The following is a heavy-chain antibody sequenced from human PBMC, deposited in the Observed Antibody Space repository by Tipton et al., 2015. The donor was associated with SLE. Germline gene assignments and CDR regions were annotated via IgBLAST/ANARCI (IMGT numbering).Heavy chain of an antibody. V-gene: IGHV4-30-2*01. D-gene: IGHD6-6*01. CDR1: GGSISSSSYS. Sequence: TLSLTCSVSGGSISSSSYSWSWIRQPPGKGLEWIGYIYHSGSTYYNPSLKSRVTISVDRSKNQSSLKLSSVTAADTAVYYCARDLAARGGHYFDYWGQGTLVTVSS. CDR3: ARDLAARGGHYFDY. J-gene: IGHJ4*02. CDR2: IYHSGST.